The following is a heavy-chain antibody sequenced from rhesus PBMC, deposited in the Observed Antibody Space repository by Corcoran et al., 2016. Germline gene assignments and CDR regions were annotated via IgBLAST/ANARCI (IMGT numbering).Heavy chain of an antibody. CDR3: ARAAELGYFDI. V-gene: IGHV4S9*01. Sequence: QVQLQESGPGLSTPSETLSLSCAVSGGSISDSYYWTWIRQPPGKGLEWFGKIHVNSANPYYNPSLKSRVSISKDTSKNQFFLKLSSVTAADTAVYYCARAAELGYFDIWGPGTPITISS. J-gene: IGHJ2*01. CDR1: GGSISDSYY. D-gene: IGHD7-45*01. CDR2: IHVNSANP.